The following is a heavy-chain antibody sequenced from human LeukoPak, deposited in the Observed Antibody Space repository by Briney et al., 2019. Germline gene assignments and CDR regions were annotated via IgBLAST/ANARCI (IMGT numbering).Heavy chain of an antibody. CDR2: IKLDGSEK. CDR1: GFTFGKYW. CDR3: ARVGAD. J-gene: IGHJ4*02. Sequence: GGSLRLSCVVSGFTFGKYWMSWVRQAPGKGLEWVANIKLDGSEKNYVDSVKGRFTISRDNTKNSLYLQMNSLRAEDTAVYYCARVGADWGQGTLVTVSS. D-gene: IGHD1-26*01. V-gene: IGHV3-7*03.